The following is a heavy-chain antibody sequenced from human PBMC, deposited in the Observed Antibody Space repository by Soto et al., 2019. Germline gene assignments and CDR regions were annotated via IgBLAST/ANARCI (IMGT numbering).Heavy chain of an antibody. CDR2: INPNSGGT. Sequence: ASVKVSCKASGYTFTGYYMHWVRQAPGQGLEWMGWINPNSGGTNYAQKFQGWVTMTRDTSISTAYMELSRLRSDDTAVYYCARGSLMDCSSTSCSGGDWFDPWGKGTLVTVSS. CDR3: ARGSLMDCSSTSCSGGDWFDP. J-gene: IGHJ5*02. D-gene: IGHD2-2*01. V-gene: IGHV1-2*04. CDR1: GYTFTGYY.